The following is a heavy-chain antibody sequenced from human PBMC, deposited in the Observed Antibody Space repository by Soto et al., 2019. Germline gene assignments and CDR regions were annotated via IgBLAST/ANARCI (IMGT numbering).Heavy chain of an antibody. CDR2: ISGSGGST. J-gene: IGHJ6*02. Sequence: GGSLRLSCAASGFTFSSYAMSWVRQAPGKGLEWVSAISGSGGSTYYADSVKGRFTISRDNSKNTLYLQMNSLRAEDTAVYYCAKATIFGVVTPSYGMDVWGQGTTVTVSS. D-gene: IGHD3-3*01. V-gene: IGHV3-23*01. CDR3: AKATIFGVVTPSYGMDV. CDR1: GFTFSSYA.